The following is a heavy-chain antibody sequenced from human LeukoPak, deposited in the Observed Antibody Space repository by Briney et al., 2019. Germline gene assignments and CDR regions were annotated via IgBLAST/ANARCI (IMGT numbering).Heavy chain of an antibody. J-gene: IGHJ4*02. CDR2: INHSGST. CDR3: ARDRVVPAAIDY. D-gene: IGHD2-2*01. V-gene: IGHV4-34*01. CDR1: GGSFSGYY. Sequence: SGTLSLTCAVYGGSFSGYYWSWIRQPPGKGLEWIGEINHSGSTNYNPSLKSRVTISVDTSKNQFSLKLSSVTAADTAVYYCARDRVVPAAIDYWGQGTLVTVSS.